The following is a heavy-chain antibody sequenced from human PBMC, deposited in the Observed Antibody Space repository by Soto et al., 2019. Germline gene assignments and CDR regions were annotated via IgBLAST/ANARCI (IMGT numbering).Heavy chain of an antibody. CDR3: ARGTLLGYCSGGSCWPFDY. J-gene: IGHJ4*02. CDR1: GGSFSGYY. D-gene: IGHD2-15*01. Sequence: SETLSLTCAVYGGSFSGYYWSWIRQPPGKGLEWIGEINHSGSTNYNPSLKSRVTISVDTSKNQFSLKLSSVTAADTAVYYCARGTLLGYCSGGSCWPFDYGGQGTLVTVSS. CDR2: INHSGST. V-gene: IGHV4-34*01.